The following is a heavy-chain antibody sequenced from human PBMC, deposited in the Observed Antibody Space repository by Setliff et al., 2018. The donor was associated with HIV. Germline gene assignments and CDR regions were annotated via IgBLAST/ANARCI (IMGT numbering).Heavy chain of an antibody. Sequence: PSETLSLTCSVSGGSIRSHYRSWIRQAPGKGLQWIGNVYYRAKTGATTDHNPSLRSRISISLDVSKNQLSLRLRSVTAADTAIYYCARDVAPPLAGDVWSGNGLWGQGTQVTVSS. D-gene: IGHD3-3*01. CDR2: VYYRAKTGATT. V-gene: IGHV4-59*11. CDR3: ARDVAPPLAGDVWSGNGL. J-gene: IGHJ4*02. CDR1: GGSIRSHY.